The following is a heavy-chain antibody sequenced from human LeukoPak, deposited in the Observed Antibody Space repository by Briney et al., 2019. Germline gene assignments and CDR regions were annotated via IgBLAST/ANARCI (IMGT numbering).Heavy chain of an antibody. J-gene: IGHJ4*02. CDR3: ASSYYDSSGYQI. D-gene: IGHD3-22*01. Sequence: GRSLRLSCAASGFTFDDYAMHWVRQAPGKGLECVSGISWNSGSIGYADSVKGRFTISRDNAKNSLYLQMNSLRAEDTALYYCASSYYDSSGYQIWGQGTLVTVSS. V-gene: IGHV3-9*01. CDR2: ISWNSGSI. CDR1: GFTFDDYA.